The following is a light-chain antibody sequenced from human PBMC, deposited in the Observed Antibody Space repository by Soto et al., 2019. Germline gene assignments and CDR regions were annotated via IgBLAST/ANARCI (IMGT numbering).Light chain of an antibody. J-gene: IGLJ3*02. CDR2: SNN. CDR3: AVWDDSLNGLWV. Sequence: QSVLTQPPSASGTPGQTVTIVCSGRTSNIGTNNVNWYQQLQGRAPTHLIYSNNQRPSGVPDRFSGSKSGTSASLAISGLQSEDEADYYCAVWDDSLNGLWVFGGGTKVTVL. V-gene: IGLV1-44*01. CDR1: TSNIGTNN.